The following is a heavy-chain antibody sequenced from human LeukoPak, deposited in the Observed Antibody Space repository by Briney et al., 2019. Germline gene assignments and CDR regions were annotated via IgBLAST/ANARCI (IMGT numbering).Heavy chain of an antibody. Sequence: QVQLVESGGGVVQPGRTLRLSCAASGFTFREYGMHLVPLAAGKGLEWVSLIYYDGSNKYYADSVKGRFTISRDNSRNTLYLQMNSLRVEDTAVYYCARDRATRYFDYWGQGTLVTVSS. D-gene: IGHD2-15*01. CDR3: ARDRATRYFDY. CDR1: GFTFREYG. J-gene: IGHJ4*02. V-gene: IGHV3-33*01. CDR2: IYYDGSNK.